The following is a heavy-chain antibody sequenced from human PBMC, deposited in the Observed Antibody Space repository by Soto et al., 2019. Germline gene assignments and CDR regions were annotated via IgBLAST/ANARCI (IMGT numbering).Heavy chain of an antibody. J-gene: IGHJ3*02. V-gene: IGHV3-48*02. CDR3: ARDSLATGDLDDAFAI. D-gene: IGHD7-27*01. CDR1: GFTFSSYS. CDR2: ISSSSSTI. Sequence: EVQLVESGGGLVQPGGSLRLSCAASGFTFSSYSMNWVRQAPGKGLEWFSYISSSSSTIYYADSVKGRFTISRDNAKNSLYLQMNSLRDEDTAVYYCARDSLATGDLDDAFAIWGQGTMVTVSS.